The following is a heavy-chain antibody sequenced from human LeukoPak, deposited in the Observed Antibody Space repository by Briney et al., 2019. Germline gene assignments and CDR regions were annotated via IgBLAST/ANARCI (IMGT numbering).Heavy chain of an antibody. CDR1: GFTFGSYS. J-gene: IGHJ4*02. Sequence: TGGSLRLSCAASGFTFGSYSMNWVRQAPGKGLEWVSYISSSSSTIYYADSVKGRFTISRDNAKNSLYLQMNSLRAEDTAVYYCAREPSRNNYGDSRYYFDYWGQGTLVTVSS. CDR3: AREPSRNNYGDSRYYFDY. CDR2: ISSSSSTI. D-gene: IGHD4-17*01. V-gene: IGHV3-48*04.